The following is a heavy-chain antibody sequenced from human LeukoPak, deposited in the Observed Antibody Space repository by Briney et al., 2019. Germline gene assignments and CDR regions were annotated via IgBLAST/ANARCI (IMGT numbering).Heavy chain of an antibody. CDR2: INWNGGST. J-gene: IGHJ4*02. D-gene: IGHD3-3*01. CDR1: GFTFDDYG. V-gene: IGHV3-20*04. CDR3: ARDLHDFWSGYYTPFYFDY. Sequence: GSLRLSCAASGFTFDDYGMSWVRQAPGKGLEWVSGINWNGGSTGYADSVKGRFTISRDNAKNSLYLQMNSLRAEDTALYYCARDLHDFWSGYYTPFYFDYWGQGTLVTVSS.